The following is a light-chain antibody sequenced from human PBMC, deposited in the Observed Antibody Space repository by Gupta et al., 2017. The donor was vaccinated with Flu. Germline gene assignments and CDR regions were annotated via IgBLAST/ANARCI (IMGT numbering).Light chain of an antibody. Sequence: GGDIGVYKYVSWYQQYPGKAPSLIIYEVSDRPSRVSSRVSGSKSGNTASLTISGLQAEDEADYYCSSYSTSNTLVFGTGTQVSVL. CDR3: SSYSTSNTLV. CDR1: GGDIGVYKY. V-gene: IGLV2-14*01. J-gene: IGLJ1*01. CDR2: EVS.